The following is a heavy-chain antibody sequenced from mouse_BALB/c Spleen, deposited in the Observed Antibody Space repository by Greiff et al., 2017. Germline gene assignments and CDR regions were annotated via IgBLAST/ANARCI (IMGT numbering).Heavy chain of an antibody. CDR3: AREDYYGYGFAY. D-gene: IGHD1-2*01. Sequence: EVQLQESGGGLVQPGGSLKLSCAASGFTFSSYGMSWVRQTPDKRLELVATINSNGGSTYYPDSVKGRFTISRDNAKNTLYLQMSSLKSEDTAMYYCAREDYYGYGFAYWGQGTLVTVSA. V-gene: IGHV5-6-3*01. CDR1: GFTFSSYG. J-gene: IGHJ3*01. CDR2: INSNGGST.